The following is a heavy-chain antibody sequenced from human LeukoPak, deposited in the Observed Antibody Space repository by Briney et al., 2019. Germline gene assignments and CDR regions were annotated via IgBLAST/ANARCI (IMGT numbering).Heavy chain of an antibody. V-gene: IGHV4-30-2*01. CDR3: ARARIVGATSFDY. CDR2: IYHSGST. D-gene: IGHD1-26*01. Sequence: PSQTLSLTCAVSGGSISSGGYSWSWIRQPPGKGLEWIVYIYHSGSTYYNPSLKSRVTISVDRSKNQFSLKLSSVTAADTAVYCCARARIVGATSFDYWGQGTLVTVSS. CDR1: GGSISSGGYS. J-gene: IGHJ4*02.